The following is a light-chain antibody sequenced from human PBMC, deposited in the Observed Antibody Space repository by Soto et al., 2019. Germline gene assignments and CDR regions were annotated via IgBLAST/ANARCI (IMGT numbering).Light chain of an antibody. CDR3: QQYGSSPGIT. J-gene: IGKJ3*01. V-gene: IGKV3-20*01. CDR2: GAS. Sequence: EIVLTQSPATLSLSPGERATLSCRASQSVSSYLAWYQQKPGQAPRLLIYGASSRATGIPDRFSGSGSGTDFTLTISRLEPEDFAVYYCQQYGSSPGITFGPGTKVDI. CDR1: QSVSSY.